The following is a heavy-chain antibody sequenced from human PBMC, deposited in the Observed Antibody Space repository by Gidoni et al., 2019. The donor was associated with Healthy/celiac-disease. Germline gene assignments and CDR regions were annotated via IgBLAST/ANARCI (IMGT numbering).Heavy chain of an antibody. V-gene: IGHV3-33*01. CDR2: IWYDGSNK. Sequence: QVQLVESGGGVVQPGRSLRLSCAASGFTFSSYGMHWVRQAPGKGLEWVAVIWYDGSNKYYADSVKGRFTISRDNSKNTLYLQMNSLRAEDTAVYYCARDIRLRLGELSSFDYWGQGTLVTVSS. CDR3: ARDIRLRLGELSSFDY. CDR1: GFTFSSYG. D-gene: IGHD3-16*02. J-gene: IGHJ4*02.